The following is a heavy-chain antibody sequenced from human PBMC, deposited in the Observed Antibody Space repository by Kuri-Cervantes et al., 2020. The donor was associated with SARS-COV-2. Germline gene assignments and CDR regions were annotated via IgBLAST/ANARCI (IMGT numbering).Heavy chain of an antibody. Sequence: ASVKVSCKASGVTFTTHYFNWVRQAPGQGLEWMGWISAYNGNTNYAQKLQGRVTMTTDTSTSTAYMELSSLRSEDTAVYFCAKDSRYYERSGYYSALYYYYGMDVWGQGTTVTVSS. D-gene: IGHD3-22*01. V-gene: IGHV1-18*01. CDR2: ISAYNGNT. CDR1: GVTFTTHY. CDR3: AKDSRYYERSGYYSALYYYYGMDV. J-gene: IGHJ6*02.